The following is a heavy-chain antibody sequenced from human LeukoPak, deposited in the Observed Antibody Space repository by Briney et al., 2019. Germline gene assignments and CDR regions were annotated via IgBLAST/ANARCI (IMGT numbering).Heavy chain of an antibody. CDR1: GFTFSSYG. CDR3: AKDHVSSDP. CDR2: ISYDGSNK. Sequence: PGGSLRLSCAASGFTFSSYGMHWVRQAPGKGLEWVAVISYDGSNKYYADSVKGRFTISRDNSKNTLYLQMNSLRAEDTAVYYCAKDHVSSDPWGQGTLVTVSS. D-gene: IGHD6-13*01. J-gene: IGHJ5*02. V-gene: IGHV3-30*18.